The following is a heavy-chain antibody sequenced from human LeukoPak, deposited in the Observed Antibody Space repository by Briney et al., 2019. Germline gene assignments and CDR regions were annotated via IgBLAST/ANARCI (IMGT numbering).Heavy chain of an antibody. CDR3: ARGKYYYGSDNYYRYFDP. CDR1: GGSISSYY. Sequence: SGTLSLTCTVSGGSISSYYWSWLRQPAGKGLEWIGRIYTTGSTNYNPSLKSRVTMSVDTSKKQFSLKLGSVTAADTAVYYCARGKYYYGSDNYYRYFDPWGQGTLVTVSS. D-gene: IGHD3-10*01. J-gene: IGHJ5*02. V-gene: IGHV4-4*07. CDR2: IYTTGST.